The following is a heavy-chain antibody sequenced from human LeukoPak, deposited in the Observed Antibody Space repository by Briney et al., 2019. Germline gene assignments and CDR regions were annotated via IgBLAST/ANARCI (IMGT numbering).Heavy chain of an antibody. Sequence: GGSLRLSCAASGFTFNSYALSWVRQAPGKGLEWVANIKPDGSEKYFMDSVKGRFTISRDNAKNALYLEMNSLRAEDTAEYFCARERMYSGSGSTYPYYDYWGQGTLVTVSS. D-gene: IGHD3-10*01. V-gene: IGHV3-7*01. CDR3: ARERMYSGSGSTYPYYDY. CDR1: GFTFNSYA. CDR2: IKPDGSEK. J-gene: IGHJ4*02.